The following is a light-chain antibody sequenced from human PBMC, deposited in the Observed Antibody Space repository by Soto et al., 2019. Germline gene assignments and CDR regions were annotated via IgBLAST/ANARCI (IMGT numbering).Light chain of an antibody. J-gene: IGLJ2*01. CDR1: YSNVGNNF. CDR2: DNS. CDR3: ATGDTRLSAVV. V-gene: IGLV1-51*01. Sequence: QSVLTQPPSMSAAPGQKVTISCSGSYSNVGNNFVSWYQQFPGTAPKLLIFDNSQRPSGIPDRFFGSKSGSSATLGINGPQTGDEAVYYCATGDTRLSAVVFGGGTKLTVL.